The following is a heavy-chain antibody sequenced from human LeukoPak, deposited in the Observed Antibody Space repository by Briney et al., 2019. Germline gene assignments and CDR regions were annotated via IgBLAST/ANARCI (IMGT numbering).Heavy chain of an antibody. CDR1: GFTFSSYA. D-gene: IGHD3-3*01. CDR3: ATGYDFWSGYCCFDY. J-gene: IGHJ4*02. CDR2: ISGSGGST. Sequence: GGSLRLSCAASGFTFSSYAMSWVRQAPGKGLEWVSAISGSGGSTYYADSVKGRFTISRDNSKNTLYLQMNSLRAEDTAVYYCATGYDFWSGYCCFDYWGQGTLVTVSS. V-gene: IGHV3-23*01.